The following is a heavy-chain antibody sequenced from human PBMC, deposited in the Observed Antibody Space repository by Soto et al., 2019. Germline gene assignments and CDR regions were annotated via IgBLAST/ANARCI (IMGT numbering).Heavy chain of an antibody. CDR1: GVSFSGYY. J-gene: IGHJ4*02. D-gene: IGHD3-10*01. Sequence: PSETLSLTCAVSGVSFSGYYWSWIRQPPGKGLEWIGEINHSGSTNYNPSLQSRVTISVDTFKNQFSLKLISVTAADTAVYYCARAKVLLWFGELLVYFDYWGQGTLVTVSS. CDR2: INHSGST. V-gene: IGHV4-34*01. CDR3: ARAKVLLWFGELLVYFDY.